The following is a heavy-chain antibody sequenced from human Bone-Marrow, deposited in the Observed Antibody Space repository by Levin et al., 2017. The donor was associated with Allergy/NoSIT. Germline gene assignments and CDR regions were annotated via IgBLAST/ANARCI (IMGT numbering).Heavy chain of an antibody. CDR2: IIPIFGTA. Sequence: SVKVSCKASGGTFSSYAISWVRQAPGQGLEWMGGIIPIFGTANYAQKFQGRVTITADESTSTAYMELSSLRSEDTAVYYCARDSEAMSGQFDYWGQGTLVTVSS. CDR1: GGTFSSYA. V-gene: IGHV1-69*13. CDR3: ARDSEAMSGQFDY. J-gene: IGHJ4*02. D-gene: IGHD5-18*01.